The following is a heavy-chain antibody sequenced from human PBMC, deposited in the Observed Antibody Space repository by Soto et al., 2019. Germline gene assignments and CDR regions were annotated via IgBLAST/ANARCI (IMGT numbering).Heavy chain of an antibody. V-gene: IGHV1-2*04. CDR1: GYTFTGYY. J-gene: IGHJ4*02. D-gene: IGHD2-15*01. Sequence: GASVKVSCKASGYTFTGYYMHWVRQAPGQGLEWMGWINPNSGGTNYAQKFQGWVTMTRDTSISTAYMELSRLRSEDTAVYYCARGLGGGSSHRGYWGQGTLVTVS. CDR3: ARGLGGGSSHRGY. CDR2: INPNSGGT.